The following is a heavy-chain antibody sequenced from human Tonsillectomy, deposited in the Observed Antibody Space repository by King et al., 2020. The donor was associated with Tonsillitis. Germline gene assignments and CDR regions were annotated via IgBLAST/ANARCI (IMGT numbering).Heavy chain of an antibody. CDR3: ARSVTRSLVATIYPNFDY. Sequence: QLQQWGAGLLKPSETLSLTCAVYGGSFSGYYWSWIRQPPGKGLEWIGEINHSGSTNYNPSLKSRVTVSVDTSKNQFSLKLSSVTAADTAVYYCARSVTRSLVATIYPNFDYWGQGTLVTVSS. D-gene: IGHD5-12*01. J-gene: IGHJ4*02. V-gene: IGHV4-34*01. CDR1: GGSFSGYY. CDR2: INHSGST.